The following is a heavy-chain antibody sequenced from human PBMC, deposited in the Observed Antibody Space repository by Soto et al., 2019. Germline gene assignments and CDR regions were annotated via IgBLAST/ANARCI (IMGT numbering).Heavy chain of an antibody. CDR2: IIPIFGTA. J-gene: IGHJ6*02. D-gene: IGHD2-2*01. V-gene: IGHV1-69*13. Sequence: ASVKVSCKASGGTFSSYAISWVRQAPGQGLEWMGGIIPIFGTANYAQKFQGRGTITADESTSTAYMELSSLRSEDTAVYYCARQGRKVVPAALGDYYYYGMDVWGQGTTVTVSS. CDR3: ARQGRKVVPAALGDYYYYGMDV. CDR1: GGTFSSYA.